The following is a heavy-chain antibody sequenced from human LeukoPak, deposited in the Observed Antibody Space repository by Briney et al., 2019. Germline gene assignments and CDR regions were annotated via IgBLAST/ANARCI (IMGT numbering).Heavy chain of an antibody. V-gene: IGHV1-69*13. D-gene: IGHD1-14*01. CDR3: ARDVTGYMDV. CDR2: IIPIFGTA. J-gene: IGHJ6*03. CDR1: GGTFSSYA. Sequence: ASVEVSFKASGGTFSSYAISWVRQAPGQGLEWMGGIIPIFGTANYAQKFQGRVTITADESTSTAYMELSSLRSEDTAVYYCARDVTGYMDVWGKGTTVTVSS.